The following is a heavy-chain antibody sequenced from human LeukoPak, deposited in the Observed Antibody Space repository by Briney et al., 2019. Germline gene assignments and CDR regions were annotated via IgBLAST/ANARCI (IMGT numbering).Heavy chain of an antibody. Sequence: SVKVSCKASGGTFSSYAISWVRQAPGQGLEWMGGIIPIFGTANYAQKFQGRVTITTDESTSTAYMELSSLRSEDMAVYYCARGGGDSSGYYPLWFDPWGQGTLVTVSS. CDR1: GGTFSSYA. CDR3: ARGGGDSSGYYPLWFDP. V-gene: IGHV1-69*05. J-gene: IGHJ5*02. CDR2: IIPIFGTA. D-gene: IGHD3-22*01.